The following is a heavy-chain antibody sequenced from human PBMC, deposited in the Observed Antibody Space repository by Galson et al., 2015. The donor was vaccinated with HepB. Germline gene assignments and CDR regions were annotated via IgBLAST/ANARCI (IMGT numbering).Heavy chain of an antibody. D-gene: IGHD2-2*03. CDR3: ARALDRYNWFDP. V-gene: IGHV3-21*01. J-gene: IGHJ5*02. Sequence: SLRLSCAASGFTFSSYSMNWVRQAPGKGLEWVSSISSSSSYIYYADSVKGRFTISRDNAKNSLYLQMNSLRAEDTAVYYCARALDRYNWFDPWGQGTLVTASS. CDR1: GFTFSSYS. CDR2: ISSSSSYI.